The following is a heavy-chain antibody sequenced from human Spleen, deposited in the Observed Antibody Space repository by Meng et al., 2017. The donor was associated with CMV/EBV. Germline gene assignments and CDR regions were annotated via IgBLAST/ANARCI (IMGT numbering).Heavy chain of an antibody. Sequence: SQTLSLTCAVSGGSISTGDYYWSWIRQPPGKGLEWIGYIYYSGSTYYNPSLKSRVTISADTSKNQFSLQLSSVTAADTAVYYCARDYYDSGGYYYTEGYYHGLDVWGQGTTVTVSS. CDR3: ARDYYDSGGYYYTEGYYHGLDV. J-gene: IGHJ6*02. V-gene: IGHV4-30-4*08. D-gene: IGHD3-22*01. CDR2: IYYSGST. CDR1: GGSISTGDYY.